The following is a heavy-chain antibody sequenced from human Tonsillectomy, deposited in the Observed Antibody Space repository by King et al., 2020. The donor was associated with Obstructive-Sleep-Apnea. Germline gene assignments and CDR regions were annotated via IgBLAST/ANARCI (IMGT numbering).Heavy chain of an antibody. D-gene: IGHD6-13*01. CDR3: ARHGYSWYWFDY. V-gene: IGHV5-51*01. CDR1: GYSFTIYW. J-gene: IGHJ4*02. CDR2: ISPCDSDT. Sequence: QLVQSGAEVKKPGESLKISCKGSGYSFTIYWIVWVCQMPGKGLERMGIISPCDSDTRYSTPFQVQFTISADKAISTPYLQWSSLKASDTAMYYCARHGYSWYWFDYWGQGTLVTVSS.